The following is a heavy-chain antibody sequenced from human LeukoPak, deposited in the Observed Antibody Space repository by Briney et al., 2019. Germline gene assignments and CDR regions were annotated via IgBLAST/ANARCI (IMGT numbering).Heavy chain of an antibody. D-gene: IGHD3-10*01. CDR1: GFTFSSYE. V-gene: IGHV3-48*03. CDR2: ISSSGSTI. Sequence: GGSLRLSCAASGFTFSSYEMNWVRQAPGKGLEWVSYISSSGSTIYYADSVKGRFTISRDNAKNSLYLQMNSLRAEDTAVYYCARDCKRIGDYYFDYWGQGTLVTVSS. J-gene: IGHJ4*02. CDR3: ARDCKRIGDYYFDY.